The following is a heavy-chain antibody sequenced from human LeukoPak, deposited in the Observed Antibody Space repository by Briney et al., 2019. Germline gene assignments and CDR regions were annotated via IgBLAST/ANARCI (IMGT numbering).Heavy chain of an antibody. CDR2: INPSGGST. D-gene: IGHD2-2*01. Sequence: ASVKVSCKASGYTFTNYYMHWVRQAPGQGLGWMGIINPSGGSTSYAQKFQGRVTMTRDTSTSTVYMELSSLRSEDTAVYYCARGGYCSITSCTRRNGPWYFDYWGQGTLVTVSS. CDR1: GYTFTNYY. J-gene: IGHJ4*02. CDR3: ARGGYCSITSCTRRNGPWYFDY. V-gene: IGHV1-46*01.